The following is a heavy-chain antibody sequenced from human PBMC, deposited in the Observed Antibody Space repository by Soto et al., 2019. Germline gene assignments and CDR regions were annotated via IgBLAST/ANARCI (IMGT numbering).Heavy chain of an antibody. CDR2: ISYDGSNK. CDR1: GFTFSSYG. V-gene: IGHV3-30*18. CDR3: AKDLGHGGRGAFDI. J-gene: IGHJ3*02. D-gene: IGHD7-27*01. Sequence: QVQLVESGGGVVQPGRSLRLSCAASGFTFSSYGMHWVRQAPGKGLEWVALISYDGSNKYYADSVKGRFNISRDNSKNTLYLQMNSLRTEDTAVYYCAKDLGHGGRGAFDIWGQGTMVTVSS.